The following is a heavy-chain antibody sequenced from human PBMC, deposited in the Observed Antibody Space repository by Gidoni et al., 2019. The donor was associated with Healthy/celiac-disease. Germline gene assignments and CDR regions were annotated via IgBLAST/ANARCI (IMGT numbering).Heavy chain of an antibody. CDR3: ARFIAAAGKGSRYFDY. CDR1: GCSISSYY. V-gene: IGHV4-59*08. J-gene: IGHJ4*02. CDR2: IYYSGST. D-gene: IGHD6-13*01. Sequence: QVQLPESGPGLVKPSETLSLTCTVSGCSISSYYWSWIRQHPGKGLEWIGYIYYSGSTNYNPSLKSRVTISVDTSKNQFSLKLSSVTAADTAVYYCARFIAAAGKGSRYFDYWGQGTLVTVSS.